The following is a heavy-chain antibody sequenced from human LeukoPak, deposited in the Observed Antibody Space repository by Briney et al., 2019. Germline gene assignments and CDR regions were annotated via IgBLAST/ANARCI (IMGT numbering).Heavy chain of an antibody. CDR1: GFTFSDYY. CDR3: ARESVAARYCYAY. V-gene: IGHV3-11*01. D-gene: IGHD6-6*01. Sequence: KPGGSLRLSCAASGFTFSDYYMSWIRQAPGKGLEWVSSISTSGSTVYYADSVKGRFTISRDNAKNSLYLQMNSLRAEDMAVYYCARESVAARYCYAYWGQGTLVTVSS. CDR2: ISTSGSTV. J-gene: IGHJ4*02.